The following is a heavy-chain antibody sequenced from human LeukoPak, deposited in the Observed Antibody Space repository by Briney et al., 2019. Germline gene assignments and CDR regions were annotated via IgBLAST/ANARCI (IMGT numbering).Heavy chain of an antibody. V-gene: IGHV4-4*07. CDR1: GGSISSYY. CDR3: AREVLVQGCYYRDF. Sequence: HSETLSLTCTVSGGSISSYYWSWIRQPAGKGREYIGRMYSSGSTNYNPSLKSRVPMSLDTSKNQFSLKLSSVTAADTAVYYCAREVLVQGCYYRDFWGIGTTVTVSS. J-gene: IGHJ6*03. D-gene: IGHD2-8*01. CDR2: MYSSGST.